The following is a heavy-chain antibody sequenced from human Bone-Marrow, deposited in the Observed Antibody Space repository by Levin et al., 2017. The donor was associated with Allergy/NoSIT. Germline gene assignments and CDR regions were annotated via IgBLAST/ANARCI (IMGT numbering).Heavy chain of an antibody. Sequence: GGSLRLSCAVSGFTFRSAAMDWVRQAPGKGLEWVAVISYDATEKYFADSVKGRFTISRDNSKNTLYLQLNSLREDDTALYYCTRGGVETAMALFDYWGHGTLVTVSS. CDR1: GFTFRSAA. CDR2: ISYDATEK. V-gene: IGHV3-30-3*01. J-gene: IGHJ4*01. D-gene: IGHD5-18*01. CDR3: TRGGVETAMALFDY.